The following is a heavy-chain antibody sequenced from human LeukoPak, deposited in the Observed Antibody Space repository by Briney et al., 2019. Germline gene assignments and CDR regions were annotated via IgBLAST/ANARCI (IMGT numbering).Heavy chain of an antibody. CDR3: ARDLVAGPMDV. V-gene: IGHV3-30-3*01. CDR2: ISYDGSNK. D-gene: IGHD6-19*01. CDR1: GFTFSSYA. Sequence: GGSLRLSCAASGFTFSSYAMHWVRQAPCKGLEWVAVISYDGSNKYYADSVKGRFTISRDNSKNTLYLQMNSLRAEDTAVYYCARDLVAGPMDVWGQGTTVTVSS. J-gene: IGHJ6*02.